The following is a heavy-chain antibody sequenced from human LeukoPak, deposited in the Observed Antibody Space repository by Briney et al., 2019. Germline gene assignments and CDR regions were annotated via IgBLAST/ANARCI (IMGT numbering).Heavy chain of an antibody. CDR1: GSTFTGYY. CDR3: AREDCGGDCSLHYYHMDV. CDR2: INPNNGDT. Sequence: ASVKVSCKASGSTFTGYYIHCVRHPPGQQLDCMGSINPNNGDTNCAQKFQDRVTMTRDTSISTAYMELSRLTSDDTAVYYCAREDCGGDCSLHYYHMDVWGKGTTVTVSS. D-gene: IGHD2-21*02. J-gene: IGHJ6*03. V-gene: IGHV1-2*02.